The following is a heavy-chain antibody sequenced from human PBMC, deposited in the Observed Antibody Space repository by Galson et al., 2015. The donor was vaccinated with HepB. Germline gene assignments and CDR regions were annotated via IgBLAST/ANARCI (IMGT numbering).Heavy chain of an antibody. D-gene: IGHD3-10*01. CDR2: ISYDGGNK. Sequence: SLRLSCAASGFTFSSYGMHWVRQAPGKGLEWVAVISYDGGNKYYADSVKGRFTISRDNSKNTLYLQMSSLRTEDTAVYYCAKGGSGSYYKGVVGGYWGQGTLVTVSS. CDR3: AKGGSGSYYKGVVGGY. V-gene: IGHV3-30*18. J-gene: IGHJ4*02. CDR1: GFTFSSYG.